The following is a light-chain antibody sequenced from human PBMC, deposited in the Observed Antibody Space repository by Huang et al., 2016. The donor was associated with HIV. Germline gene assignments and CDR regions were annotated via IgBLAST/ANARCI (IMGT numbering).Light chain of an antibody. J-gene: IGKJ2*01. CDR2: GAS. V-gene: IGKV3-15*01. CDR1: QSVSTN. Sequence: DRVMTQSPATLSVSPGERATLSCRASQSVSTNLAWYQQKPGQAPRLLIYGASPRATGIPARFSGSGSGTEFTLTISSLQSEDSAVYYCQQYNNWPPYTFGQGTKLEIK. CDR3: QQYNNWPPYT.